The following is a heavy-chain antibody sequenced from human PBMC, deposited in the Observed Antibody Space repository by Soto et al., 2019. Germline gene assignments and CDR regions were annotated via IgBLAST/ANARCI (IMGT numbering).Heavy chain of an antibody. V-gene: IGHV4-30-4*01. CDR2: IYYSGST. D-gene: IGHD1-20*01. CDR3: AREGIYNWNPSYFDY. CDR1: GGSISSGDYY. J-gene: IGHJ4*02. Sequence: PSETLSLTCTVSGGSISSGDYYWSWIRQPPGKGLEWIGYIYYSGSTYYNPSLKSRVTISVDTSKNQFSLKLSSVTAADTAVYYCAREGIYNWNPSYFDYWGQGTLVTVSS.